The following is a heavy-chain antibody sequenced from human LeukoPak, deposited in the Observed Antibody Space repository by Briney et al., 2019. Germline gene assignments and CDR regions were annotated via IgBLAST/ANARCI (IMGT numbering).Heavy chain of an antibody. CDR3: ARRSTDDAFDI. D-gene: IGHD2/OR15-2a*01. V-gene: IGHV1-69*05. J-gene: IGHJ3*02. CDR2: IIPIFGTA. CDR1: GGTFSSYA. Sequence: ASVKVSCKASGGTFSSYAISWVRQALGQGLEWMGGIIPIFGTANYAQKFQGRVTTTTDESTSTAYMELSSLRSEDTAVYYCARRSTDDAFDIWGQGTMVTVSS.